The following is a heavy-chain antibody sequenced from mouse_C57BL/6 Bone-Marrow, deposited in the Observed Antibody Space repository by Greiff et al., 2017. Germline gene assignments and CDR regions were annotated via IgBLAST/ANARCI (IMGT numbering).Heavy chain of an antibody. CDR3: ARTPSYYYGSSWGAMDY. D-gene: IGHD1-1*01. CDR1: GYTFTDYN. V-gene: IGHV1-18*01. CDR2: INPNNGGT. Sequence: VHVKQSGPELVKPGASVKIPCKASGYTFTDYNMDWVKQSHGKSLEWIGDINPNNGGTIYNQKFKGKATLTVDKSSSTAYMELRSLTSEDTAVYYCARTPSYYYGSSWGAMDYWGQGTSVTVSS. J-gene: IGHJ4*01.